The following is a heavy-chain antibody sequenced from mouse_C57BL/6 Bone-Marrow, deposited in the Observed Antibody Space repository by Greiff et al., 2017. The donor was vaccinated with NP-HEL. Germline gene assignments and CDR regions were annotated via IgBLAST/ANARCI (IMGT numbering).Heavy chain of an antibody. D-gene: IGHD1-1*01. CDR3: ARTYYYGSSYWYFDV. CDR1: GFSLSTFGMG. Sequence: QVTLKVSGPGILQPSQTLSLTCSFSGFSLSTFGMGVGWIRQPSGKGLEWLAHIWWDADKYYNPALKSRLTISKDTSKNQRCLKIANVYTADTATYYCARTYYYGSSYWYFDVWGTGTTVTVSS. V-gene: IGHV8-8*01. CDR2: IWWDADK. J-gene: IGHJ1*03.